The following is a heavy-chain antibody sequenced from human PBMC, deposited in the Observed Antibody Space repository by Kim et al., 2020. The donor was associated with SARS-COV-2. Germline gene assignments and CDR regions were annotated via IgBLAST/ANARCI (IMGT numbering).Heavy chain of an antibody. CDR3: ARAHRTIFGVVEYMDV. V-gene: IGHV4-31*03. D-gene: IGHD3-3*01. Sequence: SETLSLTCTVSGGSISSGGYYWSWIRQHPGKGLEWIGYIYYSGSTYDNPSLKSRVTISVDTSKNQFSLKLSSVTAADTAVYYCARAHRTIFGVVEYMDVWGQGTTVTVSS. J-gene: IGHJ6*02. CDR2: IYYSGST. CDR1: GGSISSGGYY.